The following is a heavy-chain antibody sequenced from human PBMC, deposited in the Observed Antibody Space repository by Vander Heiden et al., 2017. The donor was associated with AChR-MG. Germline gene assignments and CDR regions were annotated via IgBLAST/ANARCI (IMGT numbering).Heavy chain of an antibody. Sequence: QVQLVQSGAEVKNHGSSVRVSCKAAGDTFPDYAISWMQQAPGQGLEWVGGIQPIVGTAKYAQKCKGRVTITADKSTTTAYMELSSLRLDHTAVYYCARDRYSGETSLYFESMYWGQGTLVTVSS. V-gene: IGHV1-69*06. CDR3: ARDRYSGETSLYFESMY. CDR2: IQPIVGTA. CDR1: GDTFPDYA. J-gene: IGHJ4*02. D-gene: IGHD2-15*01.